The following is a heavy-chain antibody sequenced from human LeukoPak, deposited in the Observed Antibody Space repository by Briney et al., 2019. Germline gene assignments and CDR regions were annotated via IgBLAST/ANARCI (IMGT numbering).Heavy chain of an antibody. Sequence: GGSLRLSCAASGLTFSTYWMHWVRQAPGKGLVWVSRINSDGSNTNYGDPVKGRFTISRDNAKNTLYLQMNSLRAEDTAVYYCARGVYSSGFYGMDVWGQGTTVTVSS. CDR1: GLTFSTYW. V-gene: IGHV3-74*01. CDR2: INSDGSNT. J-gene: IGHJ6*02. CDR3: ARGVYSSGFYGMDV. D-gene: IGHD6-19*01.